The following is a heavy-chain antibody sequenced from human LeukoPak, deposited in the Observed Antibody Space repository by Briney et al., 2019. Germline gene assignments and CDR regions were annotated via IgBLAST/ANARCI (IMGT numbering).Heavy chain of an antibody. CDR2: IYHSGST. V-gene: IGHV4-4*02. D-gene: IGHD3-9*01. J-gene: IGHJ6*02. CDR1: GGSPSSSNW. Sequence: SGTLSLTCAVSGGSPSSSNWWSWVRQPPGKGLEWIGEIYHSGSTNYNPSLKSRVTISVDKSKNQFSLKLSSVTAADTAVYYCARDRRYYDILTGYYDYGMDVWGQGTTVTVSS. CDR3: ARDRRYYDILTGYYDYGMDV.